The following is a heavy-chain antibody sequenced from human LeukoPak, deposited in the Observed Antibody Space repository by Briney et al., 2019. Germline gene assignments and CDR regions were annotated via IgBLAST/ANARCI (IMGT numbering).Heavy chain of an antibody. V-gene: IGHV1-18*04. CDR1: GYTFTSHG. CDR2: ISTYNVNT. J-gene: IGHJ5*02. D-gene: IGHD3-22*01. Sequence: ASVKVSCKASGYTFTSHGITWVRQAPGQGLEWMGWISTYNVNTNYAQKLQGRVTMTTDTSTSTAYMELRSLRSDDTAVYYCARTWYYYDSSGGRFDPWGQGTLVTVSS. CDR3: ARTWYYYDSSGGRFDP.